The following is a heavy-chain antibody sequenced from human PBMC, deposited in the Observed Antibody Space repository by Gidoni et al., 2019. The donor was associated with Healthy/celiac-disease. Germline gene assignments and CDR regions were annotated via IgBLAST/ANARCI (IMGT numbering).Heavy chain of an antibody. CDR1: GGSISSCCYY. Sequence: QLQLQESGPGLVKPSETLSLTCTVPGGSISSCCYYWGWIRQPPGKGLEWIGSIYYSGSTYYNPSLKSRVTISVDTSKNQFSLKLSSVTAADTAVYYCARERWLQLVDYWGQGTLVTVSS. D-gene: IGHD5-12*01. J-gene: IGHJ4*02. V-gene: IGHV4-39*02. CDR2: IYYSGST. CDR3: ARERWLQLVDY.